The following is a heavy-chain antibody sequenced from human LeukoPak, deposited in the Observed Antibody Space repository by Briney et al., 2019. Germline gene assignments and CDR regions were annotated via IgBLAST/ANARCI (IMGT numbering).Heavy chain of an antibody. CDR2: INHDGSST. J-gene: IGHJ4*02. CDR1: GFTLSSSW. Sequence: GGSLTLLCSASGFTLSSSWMHWVRQAPGRGLVWVSRINHDGSSTTYADSVKGRFTISRDNAKNTLYLQMNSLRAEDTAVYYCARAAYTTGRGYYIDYWGQGTLVTVSS. CDR3: ARAAYTTGRGYYIDY. D-gene: IGHD1-1*01. V-gene: IGHV3-74*01.